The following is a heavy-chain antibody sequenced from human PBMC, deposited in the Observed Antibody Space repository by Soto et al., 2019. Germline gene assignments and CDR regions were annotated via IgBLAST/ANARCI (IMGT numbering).Heavy chain of an antibody. J-gene: IGHJ6*02. Sequence: GGSLRLSCAASGFSFRNAWMRWVRQAPGKGLEWVGHIKSQGDGGTRDYAAPVKGRFTISRADSKNTLFLQMNSLKNEDTAVYFCTTDLQAYCDGTTCYAGNYYYDDMDVWGQGTTVTAP. V-gene: IGHV3-15*01. CDR3: TTDLQAYCDGTTCYAGNYYYDDMDV. CDR1: GFSFRNAW. D-gene: IGHD2-2*01. CDR2: IKSQGDGGTR.